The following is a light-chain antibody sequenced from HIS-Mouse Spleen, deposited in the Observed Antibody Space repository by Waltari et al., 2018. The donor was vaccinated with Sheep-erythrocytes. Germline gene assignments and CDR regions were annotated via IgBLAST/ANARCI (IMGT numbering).Light chain of an antibody. V-gene: IGLV2-11*01. J-gene: IGLJ1*01. CDR2: AVS. CDR1: SSDVGGYNY. CDR3: CSYAGSYNHV. Sequence: QSALTQPRSVSGSPGQSVTISCTGTSSDVGGYNYFSCYQQHPGKAPKLLIYAVSKRPSGVPARFAVSKSGNTASLTISGLQAEDEADYYCCSYAGSYNHVFATGTKVTVL.